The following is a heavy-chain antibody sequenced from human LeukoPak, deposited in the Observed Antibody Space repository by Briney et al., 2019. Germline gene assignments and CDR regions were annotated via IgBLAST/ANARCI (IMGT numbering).Heavy chain of an antibody. CDR2: IKQDGSET. D-gene: IGHD3-10*01. V-gene: IGHV3-7*01. J-gene: IGHJ4*02. Sequence: GGSLRLSCAASGFTFSSYAMHWVRQAPGKGLEWVANIKQDGSETYYVDSMKGRFTLSRDNAKKSLYLQMNSLRAEDTAVYFCARDMPTYNYGSGSFYNVAFDYWGRGTLVTVSS. CDR1: GFTFSSYA. CDR3: ARDMPTYNYGSGSFYNVAFDY.